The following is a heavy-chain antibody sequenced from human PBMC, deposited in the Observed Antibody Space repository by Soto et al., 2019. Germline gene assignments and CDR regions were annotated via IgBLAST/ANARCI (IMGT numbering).Heavy chain of an antibody. Sequence: QVQLVQSGAEVKKPGASVKVSCKASGYTFTGHYIHWVRQAPEQGPEWMGEIGPESGATRYAQRFQGRVTMTRAMSITTVYMELNNLSPDDTAVYYCGRGRSGQIVVFYWGQGTPVTVSS. CDR3: GRGRSGQIVVFY. CDR2: IGPESGAT. D-gene: IGHD1-26*01. J-gene: IGHJ4*02. V-gene: IGHV1-2*02. CDR1: GYTFTGHY.